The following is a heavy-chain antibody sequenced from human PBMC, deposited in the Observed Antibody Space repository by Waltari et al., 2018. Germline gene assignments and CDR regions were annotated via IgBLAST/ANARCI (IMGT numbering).Heavy chain of an antibody. D-gene: IGHD1-20*01. CDR1: GFTFSRFG. CDR3: ARTSNMYDWNDPGVADI. J-gene: IGHJ3*02. V-gene: IGHV3-33*08. CDR2: IWHDGSNE. Sequence: QVQLVESGGGVVQPGRSLRLSCADSGFTFSRFGMHWVRQAPGKGLEWVAVIWHDGSNEYYVDSVKGRFTISRDNSKNTLYLQMNSLRAEDSAVYYCARTSNMYDWNDPGVADIWGQGTMVTVSS.